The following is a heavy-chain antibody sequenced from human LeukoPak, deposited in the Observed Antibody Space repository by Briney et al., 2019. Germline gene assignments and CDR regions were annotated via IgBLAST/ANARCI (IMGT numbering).Heavy chain of an antibody. D-gene: IGHD3-22*01. CDR1: GGSFSGYY. CDR3: ARHISRLHYYDPGSYDAFDI. V-gene: IGHV4-34*01. J-gene: IGHJ3*02. Sequence: SETLSLTCAVYGGSFSGYYWSWIRQPPGKGLEWIGEINHSGSTNYNPSLKSRVTISVDTSKNQFSLKLSSVTAADTAVYYCARHISRLHYYDPGSYDAFDIWGQGTMVTVSS. CDR2: INHSGST.